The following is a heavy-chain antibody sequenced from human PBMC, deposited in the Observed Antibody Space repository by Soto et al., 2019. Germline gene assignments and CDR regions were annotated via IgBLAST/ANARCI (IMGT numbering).Heavy chain of an antibody. Sequence: EVQVVETGGGLIQPGGSLRLSCAASGLTVSLNYLSWVRQAPGKGLEWVSVIHTDGNTYYADFVKGRFTISRDYSKNVLYLQMNALRAEDTAVYYCARDPPGIAASGGGGWGQGTLVTVSS. D-gene: IGHD6-13*01. V-gene: IGHV3-53*02. CDR2: IHTDGNT. J-gene: IGHJ4*02. CDR3: ARDPPGIAASGGGG. CDR1: GLTVSLNY.